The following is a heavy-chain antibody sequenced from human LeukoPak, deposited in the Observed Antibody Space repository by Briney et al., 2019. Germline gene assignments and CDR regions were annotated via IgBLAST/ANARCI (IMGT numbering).Heavy chain of an antibody. CDR3: ARGRYYYDSSGYYWAPGY. D-gene: IGHD3-22*01. Sequence: GASVKVSCKASGYTFTSYGISWVRQAPGQGLEWVGWISAYNGNTNYAQKLQGRVTMTTDTSTSTAYMELRSLRSDDTAVYYCARGRYYYDSSGYYWAPGYWGQGTLVTVSS. CDR2: ISAYNGNT. CDR1: GYTFTSYG. J-gene: IGHJ4*02. V-gene: IGHV1-18*01.